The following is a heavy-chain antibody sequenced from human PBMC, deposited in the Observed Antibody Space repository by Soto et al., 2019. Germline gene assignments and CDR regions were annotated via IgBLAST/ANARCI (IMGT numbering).Heavy chain of an antibody. Sequence: EVQLVESGGGLVKPGGSLRLSCAASGFTFSSYSMNWVRQAPGKGLEWVSSISSSSSYIYYADSVKGRFTISRDNAKNSLYLQMNSLRAEDTAVYYCARDEQQLDHYYYYGMDVWGQGTTVTVSS. CDR2: ISSSSSYI. CDR1: GFTFSSYS. V-gene: IGHV3-21*01. D-gene: IGHD6-13*01. J-gene: IGHJ6*02. CDR3: ARDEQQLDHYYYYGMDV.